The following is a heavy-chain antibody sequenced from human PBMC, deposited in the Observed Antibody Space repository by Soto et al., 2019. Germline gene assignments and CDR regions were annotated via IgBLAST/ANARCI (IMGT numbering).Heavy chain of an antibody. D-gene: IGHD2-21*02. J-gene: IGHJ3*01. CDR2: MSHSGGT. Sequence: PSETLSLTCAVYGGFVSSGSYYWSWIRQPPGKGLEWIGEMSHSGGTHFNPSLKSRVTISVDTSKNQFSLKMSSVTAADTALYYCARVELGTATALLDPLAFWGPGSMVTVSS. CDR1: GGFVSSGSYY. CDR3: ARVELGTATALLDPLAF. V-gene: IGHV4-61*01.